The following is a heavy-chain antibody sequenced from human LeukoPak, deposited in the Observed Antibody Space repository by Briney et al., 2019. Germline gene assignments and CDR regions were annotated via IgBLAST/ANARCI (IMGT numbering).Heavy chain of an antibody. Sequence: GGSLRLSCVVSGFTVSTNFMSWVRQTPGERLEWVSVIYSGGSTYYADSVKGRFTISRDNSKNTLYLQMNSLRAEDTAVYYCARTRVDTTTFDYFDYWGQGTLVTVSS. CDR2: IYSGGST. V-gene: IGHV3-53*01. D-gene: IGHD4-11*01. J-gene: IGHJ4*02. CDR3: ARTRVDTTTFDYFDY. CDR1: GFTVSTNF.